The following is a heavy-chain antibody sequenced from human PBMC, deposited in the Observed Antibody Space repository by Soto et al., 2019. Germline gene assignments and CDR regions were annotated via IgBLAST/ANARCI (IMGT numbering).Heavy chain of an antibody. CDR1: GGSISSYY. D-gene: IGHD3-10*01. CDR2: IYYSGST. V-gene: IGHV4-59*01. J-gene: IGHJ6*02. CDR3: ARDSGYYGSGSYSWDYAMGV. Sequence: SETLSLTCTVSGGSISSYYWSWIRQPPGKGLEWIGYIYYSGSTNYNPSLKSRVTISVDTSKNQFSLKLSSVTAADTAVYYCARDSGYYGSGSYSWDYAMGVCGQGTTVTV.